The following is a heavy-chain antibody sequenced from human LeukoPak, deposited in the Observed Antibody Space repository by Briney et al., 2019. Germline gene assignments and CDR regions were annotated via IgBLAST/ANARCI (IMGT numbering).Heavy chain of an antibody. J-gene: IGHJ4*02. CDR2: INHSGST. Sequence: SETLSLTCAVYGGSFSGYYWSWIRQPPGKGLEWIGEINHSGSTNYNPSLKSRVTISVDTSKNQFSLKLSSVTAADTAVYYCARRGYGRMGSFDYWGQGTLVTVSS. CDR3: ARRGYGRMGSFDY. V-gene: IGHV4-34*01. D-gene: IGHD1-1*01. CDR1: GGSFSGYY.